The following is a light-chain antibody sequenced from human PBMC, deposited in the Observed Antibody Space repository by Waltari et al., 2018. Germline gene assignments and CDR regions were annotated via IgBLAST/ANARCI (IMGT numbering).Light chain of an antibody. J-gene: IGKJ4*01. V-gene: IGKV3-20*01. CDR3: QEYGSALIT. CDR2: GAS. CDR1: QSVRGSS. Sequence: IGLTQSPGTLSVSPGERATLSGRASQSVRGSSLAWYQQKPGQAPRILIYGASSRAIGIPDRFSGSGSGTDFTLTISRLEPEDSAVYYCQEYGSALITFGGGTKVEI.